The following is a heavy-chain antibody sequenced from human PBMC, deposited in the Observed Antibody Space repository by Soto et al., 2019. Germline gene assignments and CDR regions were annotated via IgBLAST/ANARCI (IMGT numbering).Heavy chain of an antibody. V-gene: IGHV4-34*01. J-gene: IGHJ5*02. D-gene: IGHD4-4*01. Sequence: QVQLQQWGAGLLKPSETLSLTCAVYGGSFSGYYWSWIRQPPGKGLEWIGEINHSGSTNYNPSLKSRVTISVDTSKNQFSLKLSSVTAAATAVYYCARVRDYSRPQWQFGPWGQGALVTVSS. CDR1: GGSFSGYY. CDR3: ARVRDYSRPQWQFGP. CDR2: INHSGST.